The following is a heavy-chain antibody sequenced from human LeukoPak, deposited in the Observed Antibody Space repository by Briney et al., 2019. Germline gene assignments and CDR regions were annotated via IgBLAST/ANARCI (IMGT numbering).Heavy chain of an antibody. CDR3: ARGAAGYSYG. J-gene: IGHJ4*02. Sequence: PSETLSLTCTVSGGSISSYYWSWIRQPPGKGLEWIGYIYYSGNTNYNPSLKSRVTISIDTSKNQFSLRLSSVTAADTAVYYCARGAAGYSYGWGQGTLVTVSS. CDR1: GGSISSYY. CDR2: IYYSGNT. V-gene: IGHV4-59*01. D-gene: IGHD5-18*01.